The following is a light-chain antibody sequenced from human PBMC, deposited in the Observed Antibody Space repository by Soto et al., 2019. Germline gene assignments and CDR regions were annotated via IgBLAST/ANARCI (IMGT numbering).Light chain of an antibody. Sequence: EMVMTQSPATLSVSPGESATLSYRASQSVNSNYLAWYQQHPGQPPRLLIYGISTRATGIPARFSGSGSGTDFSLTISSLQSEDFAVYYCQQYSKWPITFGQGTRLE. J-gene: IGKJ5*01. CDR1: QSVNSN. CDR2: GIS. V-gene: IGKV3-15*01. CDR3: QQYSKWPIT.